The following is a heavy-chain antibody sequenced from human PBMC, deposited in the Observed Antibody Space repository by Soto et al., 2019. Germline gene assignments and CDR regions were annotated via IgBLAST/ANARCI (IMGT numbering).Heavy chain of an antibody. Sequence: QMQLVQSGPEVKKPGTSVKVSCKASGFTFTSSAVQWVRQARGQRLEWIGWIVVGSGNTNYAQKFQERVTITRDMSTSTAYMELSSLRSEDTAVYYCAADWYSGSYYYYYGMDVWGQGTTVTVSS. V-gene: IGHV1-58*01. CDR1: GFTFTSSA. CDR2: IVVGSGNT. D-gene: IGHD1-26*01. J-gene: IGHJ6*02. CDR3: AADWYSGSYYYYYGMDV.